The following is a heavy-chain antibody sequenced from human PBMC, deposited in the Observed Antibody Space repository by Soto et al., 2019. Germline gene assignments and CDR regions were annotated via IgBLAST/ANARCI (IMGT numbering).Heavy chain of an antibody. V-gene: IGHV3-53*01. CDR3: ARLRRYSSSAIDY. CDR2: IYSGGST. CDR1: GVIATAKY. J-gene: IGHJ4*02. Sequence: GGSLRLSCAASGVIATAKYMNWVRQAPGGVLEWVSVIYSGGSTYYADSVKGRFTISRDNSKNTLYLQMNSLRAEDTAVYYCARLRRYSSSAIDYWGQGTLVTVSS. D-gene: IGHD6-6*01.